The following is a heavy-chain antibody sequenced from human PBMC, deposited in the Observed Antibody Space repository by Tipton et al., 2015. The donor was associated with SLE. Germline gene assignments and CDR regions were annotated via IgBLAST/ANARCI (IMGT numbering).Heavy chain of an antibody. Sequence: TLSLTCTVSGGSVSSSGYYWAWIRQPPGKGLEWIANVYYTGSTYYNPSLKSRVTISVDRSKNQFSLKLTSVTAADTAVYYCARGPPFMEWERNWFDPWGQGTQVTVSS. D-gene: IGHD3-3*02. J-gene: IGHJ5*02. V-gene: IGHV4-39*07. CDR1: GGSVSSSGYY. CDR2: VYYTGST. CDR3: ARGPPFMEWERNWFDP.